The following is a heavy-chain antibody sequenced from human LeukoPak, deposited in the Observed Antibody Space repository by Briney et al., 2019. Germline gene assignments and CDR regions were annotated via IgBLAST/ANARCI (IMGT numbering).Heavy chain of an antibody. CDR2: ISWNSGSI. Sequence: GGSLRLSCAASGFTFEDYAMHWVRQAPGKGLEWVSGISWNSGSIGYADSVKGRFTISRDNAKNSLYLQMNSLRAEDTALYYCAKDISSSYYYYGMDVWGQGTTVTVSS. CDR3: AKDISSSYYYYGMDV. J-gene: IGHJ6*02. V-gene: IGHV3-9*01. CDR1: GFTFEDYA.